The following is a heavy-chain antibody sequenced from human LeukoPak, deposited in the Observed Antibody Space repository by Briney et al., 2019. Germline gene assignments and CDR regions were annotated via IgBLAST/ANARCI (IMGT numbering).Heavy chain of an antibody. D-gene: IGHD3-10*01. J-gene: IGHJ3*02. CDR1: GFTFSSYW. Sequence: PGGSLRLSCAASGFTFSSYWISWVRQAPGKGLEWVANIKQDGSEKYYVDSVKGRFTISRDNAKNSLYLQMNSLRAEDTAVYYCARGPYSYGSGAFDIWGQGTMVTVSS. CDR3: ARGPYSYGSGAFDI. V-gene: IGHV3-7*01. CDR2: IKQDGSEK.